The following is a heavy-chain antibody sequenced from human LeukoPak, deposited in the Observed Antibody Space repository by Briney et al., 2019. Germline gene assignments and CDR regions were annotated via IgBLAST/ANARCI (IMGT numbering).Heavy chain of an antibody. CDR2: ISSSSSYI. J-gene: IGHJ4*02. CDR1: GFTFSSYN. CDR3: ARDGYYYGSGSYYKVDFDY. Sequence: PGGSLRLSCAASGFTFSSYNMNWVRQAPGKGLEWVSSISSSSSYIYYADSVKGRFTISRDNAKNSLYLQMNSLRAEDTAVYYCARDGYYYGSGSYYKVDFDYWGQGTLVTVSS. V-gene: IGHV3-21*01. D-gene: IGHD3-10*01.